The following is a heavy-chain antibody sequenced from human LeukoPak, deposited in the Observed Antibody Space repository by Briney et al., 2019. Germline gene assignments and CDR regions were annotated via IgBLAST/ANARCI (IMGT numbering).Heavy chain of an antibody. D-gene: IGHD3-10*01. J-gene: IGHJ4*02. Sequence: SGTLSLTCTVSGGSISSYYWSWIRQPPGKGLEWIGYIYYSGSTNYNPSLKSRVTISVDTSKNQFSLKLSSVTAADTAVYYCARVGLWFGELFDYWGQGTLVTVSS. V-gene: IGHV4-59*01. CDR1: GGSISSYY. CDR3: ARVGLWFGELFDY. CDR2: IYYSGST.